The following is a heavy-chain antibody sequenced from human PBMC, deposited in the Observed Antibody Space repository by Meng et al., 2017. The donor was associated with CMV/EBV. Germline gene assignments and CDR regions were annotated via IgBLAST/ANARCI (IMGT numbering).Heavy chain of an antibody. CDR1: GFTFINAW. J-gene: IGHJ4*02. V-gene: IGHV3-15*01. CDR2: IKSKTDGGTT. Sequence: SGFTFINAWMSWVLQAPGKGLEWVGRIKSKTDGGTTDYAAPVKGRFTISRDDSKNTLYLQMNSLKTEDTAVYYCTTPIYSYGPPFGYWGQGTLVTVSS. CDR3: TTPIYSYGPPFGY. D-gene: IGHD5-18*01.